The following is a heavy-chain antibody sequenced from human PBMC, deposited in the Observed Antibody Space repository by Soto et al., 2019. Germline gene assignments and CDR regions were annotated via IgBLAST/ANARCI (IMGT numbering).Heavy chain of an antibody. V-gene: IGHV1-69*08. D-gene: IGHD2-21*02. CDR2: IIPVLTTT. CDR3: ARRRYCGYDCYHKHYYGMDV. Sequence: QVQLVQSGAEVKMPGSSVKVSCRASGDTFSSYTVNWLRQAPGRGLEWMGRIIPVLTTTDYAQKFRGRVTITADKSSNTVYMELTSLSSVDTAVYYCARRRYCGYDCYHKHYYGMDVWGQGTTVTVAS. J-gene: IGHJ6*02. CDR1: GDTFSSYT.